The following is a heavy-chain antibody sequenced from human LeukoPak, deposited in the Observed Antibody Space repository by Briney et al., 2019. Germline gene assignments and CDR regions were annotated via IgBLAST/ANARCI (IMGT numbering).Heavy chain of an antibody. CDR2: IKQDGSEK. CDR3: ARDRAYDILTGYFSSFDY. CDR1: GFTFSSYW. J-gene: IGHJ4*02. V-gene: IGHV3-7*03. D-gene: IGHD3-9*01. Sequence: GGSLRLSCAASGFTFSSYWMSWVRQAPGKGREWVANIKQDGSEKYYVDSVKGRFTISRDNAKNSLYLQMNSLRAEDTAVYYCARDRAYDILTGYFSSFDYWGQGTLVTVSS.